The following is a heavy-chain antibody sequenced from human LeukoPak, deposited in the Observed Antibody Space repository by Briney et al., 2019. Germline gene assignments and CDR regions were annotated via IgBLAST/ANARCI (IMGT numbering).Heavy chain of an antibody. Sequence: SETLSLTCTVSGGSISSYYWSWLRPPAGKGLEWIGRIYTSGSTNYNPSLKSRVTMSVDTSKNQFSLKLSSVTAADTAVYYCAKSGSPFYYYYYMDVWGKGTTVTVSS. CDR1: GGSISSYY. CDR2: IYTSGST. V-gene: IGHV4-4*07. D-gene: IGHD1-26*01. J-gene: IGHJ6*03. CDR3: AKSGSPFYYYYYMDV.